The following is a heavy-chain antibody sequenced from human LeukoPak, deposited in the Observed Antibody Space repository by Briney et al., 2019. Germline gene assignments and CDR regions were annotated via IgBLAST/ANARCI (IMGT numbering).Heavy chain of an antibody. V-gene: IGHV4-59*01. Sequence: SETLSLTCTVSGGSISEYYWSWIRQSPGKGLEWIGYIYEGGGTNYNPSLRSRVTISLDTSKTQVSLKVTSLTAADTAVYYCARDRAAFYYASGLAYWGQGIPVTVSS. CDR1: GGSISEYY. J-gene: IGHJ4*02. D-gene: IGHD3-10*01. CDR2: IYEGGGT. CDR3: ARDRAAFYYASGLAY.